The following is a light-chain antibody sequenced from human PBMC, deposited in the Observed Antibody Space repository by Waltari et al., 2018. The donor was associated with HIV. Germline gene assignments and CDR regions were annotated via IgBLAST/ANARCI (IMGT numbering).Light chain of an antibody. Sequence: QSVLTPPPSASGTPGQRVPTSCSGSSSTIGRTYAYWYQQLPGTAPKPLIYRNNQRPSGFPDRFSGSKSGTSASLAIRGLRSEDEADYFCAAWDDSLSGPVFGGGTKLTVL. CDR3: AAWDDSLSGPV. J-gene: IGLJ2*01. V-gene: IGLV1-47*01. CDR1: SSTIGRTY. CDR2: RNN.